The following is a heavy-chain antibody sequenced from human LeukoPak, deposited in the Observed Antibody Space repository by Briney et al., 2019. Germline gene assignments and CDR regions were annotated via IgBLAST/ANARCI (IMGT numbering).Heavy chain of an antibody. D-gene: IGHD6-19*01. CDR3: ARSPPRIAVAAAFWDY. CDR2: INWNGGST. CDR1: GFTFDDYG. Sequence: GGSLRLSCAASGFTFDDYGMSWVRQAAGKGLDWVSGINWNGGSTGYADSVKGRFTISRDNAKNSLYLQMNSLRAEDTALYYCARSPPRIAVAAAFWDYWGQGTLVTVSS. V-gene: IGHV3-20*04. J-gene: IGHJ4*02.